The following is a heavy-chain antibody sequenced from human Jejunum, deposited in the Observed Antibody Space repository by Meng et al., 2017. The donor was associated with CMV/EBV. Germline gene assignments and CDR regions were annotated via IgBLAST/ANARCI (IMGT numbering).Heavy chain of an antibody. V-gene: IGHV4-4*02. D-gene: IGHD2-21*02. Sequence: LQERGPGLVNPSGRLSPPCAVSGGSLSSRNWWSWVRQPPGKGLEWIGEIYHSGSTNYNPSLRSRVTISVDESKNQFSLRLSSVTAADTAVYYCARVGAYCGGDCYHPRWGQGTLVTVSS. J-gene: IGHJ4*02. CDR2: IYHSGST. CDR3: ARVGAYCGGDCYHPR. CDR1: GGSLSSRNW.